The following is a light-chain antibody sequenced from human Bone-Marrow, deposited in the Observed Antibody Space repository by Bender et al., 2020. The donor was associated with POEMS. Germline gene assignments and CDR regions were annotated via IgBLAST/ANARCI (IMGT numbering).Light chain of an antibody. V-gene: IGLV2-14*03. J-gene: IGLJ1*01. CDR3: CSYAVSALAI. CDR1: SSDVRGSNY. Sequence: QSALTQPASVSGSPGQSITISCTGTSSDVRGSNYVSWYQQHPGKAPKLLIYGVSNRPSGVSKRFSGSKSGNTASLTISGLQGDDEADYYCCSYAVSALAIFGTGTKVTVL. CDR2: GVS.